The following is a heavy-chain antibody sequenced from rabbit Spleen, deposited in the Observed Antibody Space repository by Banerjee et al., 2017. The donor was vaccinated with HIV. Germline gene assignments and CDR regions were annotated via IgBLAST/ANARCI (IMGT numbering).Heavy chain of an antibody. CDR2: ISAGSTTGT. Sequence: QSLEESGGDLVKPGASLTLTCTASGLDFTNNYWICWVRQAPGKGLEWIACISAGSTTGTYYASWAKGRFTCSKTSSTTVTLQMTRLTAADTATYFCARYYIFYGMDLWGQGTLVTVS. CDR3: ARYYIFYGMDL. D-gene: IGHD4-1*01. CDR1: GLDFTNNYW. V-gene: IGHV1S40*01. J-gene: IGHJ6*01.